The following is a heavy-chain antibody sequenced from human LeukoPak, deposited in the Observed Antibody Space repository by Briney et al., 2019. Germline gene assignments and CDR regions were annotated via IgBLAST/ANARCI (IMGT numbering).Heavy chain of an antibody. Sequence: SETLSLTCAVYGGSFSGYYWSWIRQPPGKGLEWIGEINHSGSTNYNPSLKSRVTISVDTSKNRFSLKLSSVTAADTAVYYCARGRRYGMDVWGQGTTVTVSS. V-gene: IGHV4-34*01. CDR3: ARGRRYGMDV. J-gene: IGHJ6*02. CDR1: GGSFSGYY. CDR2: INHSGST.